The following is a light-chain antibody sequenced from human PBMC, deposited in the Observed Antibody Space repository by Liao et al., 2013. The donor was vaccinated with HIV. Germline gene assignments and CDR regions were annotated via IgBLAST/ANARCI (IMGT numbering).Light chain of an antibody. V-gene: IGLV3-21*01. J-gene: IGLJ3*02. CDR2: YDK. CDR3: QVWDSSSDHPV. Sequence: SYVLTQPPSLSVAPGETARIPCGGNDIGSKSVHWYQQRPGQAPVLVIYYDKDRPSGIPERFSGSNSGNTATLTISRVEAGDEADYYCQVWDSSSDHPVFGGGTKLTVL. CDR1: DIGSKS.